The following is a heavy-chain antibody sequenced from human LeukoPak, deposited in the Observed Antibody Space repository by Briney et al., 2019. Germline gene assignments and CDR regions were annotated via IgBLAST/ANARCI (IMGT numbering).Heavy chain of an antibody. CDR2: INGRGFST. V-gene: IGHV3-23*01. CDR3: AREAYYDCSGSLDY. Sequence: PGGSLRLSCAASGFIFITYAMSWVRPAPGKGLEWVSCINGRGFSTYYADSVKGRFTISRDNSKNTLYLQMSSLRADDTAIYYCAREAYYDCSGSLDYWGQGTLVTVSS. CDR1: GFIFITYA. J-gene: IGHJ4*02. D-gene: IGHD3-22*01.